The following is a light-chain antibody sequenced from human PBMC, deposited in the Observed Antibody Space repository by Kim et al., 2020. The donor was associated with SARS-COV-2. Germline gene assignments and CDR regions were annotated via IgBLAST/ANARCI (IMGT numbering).Light chain of an antibody. CDR3: QQSYTAPRAFT. J-gene: IGKJ4*01. V-gene: IGKV1-39*01. CDR2: AAS. Sequence: DIQMTQSPSSLSASVGDRVTITCRARQNVNRYLNWYQQRPGKAPKLLIYAASSLQSGVSSRFSGSGSGTEFTLTISSLQPEDFATYYCQQSYTAPRAFTFGGGTKVDSK. CDR1: QNVNRY.